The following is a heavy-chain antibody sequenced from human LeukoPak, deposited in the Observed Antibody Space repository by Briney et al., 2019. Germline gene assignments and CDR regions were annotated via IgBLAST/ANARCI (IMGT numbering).Heavy chain of an antibody. D-gene: IGHD2-2*01. J-gene: IGHJ3*02. CDR2: IYTSGST. Sequence: PSETLSLTCNVSGDSISSYYWSWIRQPAGKGLEWIGRIYTSGSTNYHPSLKSRVTMSVDTSKNQFSLKLSSVTAADTAVYYCARDTSHRAFDIWGQRTMVTVSS. CDR1: GDSISSYY. CDR3: ARDTSHRAFDI. V-gene: IGHV4-4*07.